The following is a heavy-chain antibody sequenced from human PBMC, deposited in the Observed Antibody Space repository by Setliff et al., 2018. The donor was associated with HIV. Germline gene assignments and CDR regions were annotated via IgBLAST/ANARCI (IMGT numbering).Heavy chain of an antibody. J-gene: IGHJ6*02. D-gene: IGHD3-22*01. Sequence: LTCAVYGGSFSDSYWSWIRQPPGKGPEWIGEINHSGSTNYNPSLKRRVTRSVDTSKNQLSLTLSSVTAADTAVYYCARGWMVGGNSSGYYLLNPTNYYYYGMDVLGQGTTVTVSS. CDR1: GGSFSDSY. CDR2: INHSGST. V-gene: IGHV4-34*01. CDR3: ARGWMVGGNSSGYYLLNPTNYYYYGMDV.